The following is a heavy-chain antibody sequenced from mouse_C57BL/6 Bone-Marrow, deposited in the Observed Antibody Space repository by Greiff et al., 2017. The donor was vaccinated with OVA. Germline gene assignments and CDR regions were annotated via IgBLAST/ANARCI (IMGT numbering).Heavy chain of an antibody. CDR3: AREGYYYGSSYDAMDY. D-gene: IGHD1-1*01. J-gene: IGHJ4*01. V-gene: IGHV1-4*01. CDR1: GYTFTSYT. CDR2: INPSSGYT. Sequence: QVQLQQSGAELARPGASVKMSCKASGYTFTSYTMHWVKQRPGQGLEWIGYINPSSGYTKYNQKFKDKATLTADKSSSTAYMQLSSLTSEDSAVYYCAREGYYYGSSYDAMDYWGQGTSVTVSS.